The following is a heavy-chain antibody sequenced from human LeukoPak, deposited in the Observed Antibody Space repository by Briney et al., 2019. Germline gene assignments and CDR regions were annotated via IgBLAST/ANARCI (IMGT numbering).Heavy chain of an antibody. V-gene: IGHV1-8*01. CDR2: MNPNSGNT. D-gene: IGHD5-12*01. CDR1: GYTFFSYD. J-gene: IGHJ4*02. Sequence: ASVKVSCKASGYTFFSYDINWVRQATGQGLEWMGWMNPNSGNTGYAQKFQGRVTLTRDTSMSTVHMELSSLRSEDTAVYYCASRRAFLGGYIGYWGQGTLVTVSS. CDR3: ASRRAFLGGYIGY.